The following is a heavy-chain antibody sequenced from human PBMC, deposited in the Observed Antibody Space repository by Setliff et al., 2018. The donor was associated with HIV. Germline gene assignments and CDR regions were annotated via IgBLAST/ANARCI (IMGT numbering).Heavy chain of an antibody. D-gene: IGHD4-17*01. CDR3: ATEEGTTVHRIGF. CDR1: GGSTSSSSTYC. J-gene: IGHJ4*02. Sequence: SETLSLTCTVSGGSTSSSSTYCWGWIRQPPGKGLEWIGSICGTWKTYYNPSLRSRVTISVDTSKNQLSLKMTSVTAADTAVYYCATEEGTTVHRIGFWGQGTLVTVSS. CDR2: ICGTWKT. V-gene: IGHV4-39*07.